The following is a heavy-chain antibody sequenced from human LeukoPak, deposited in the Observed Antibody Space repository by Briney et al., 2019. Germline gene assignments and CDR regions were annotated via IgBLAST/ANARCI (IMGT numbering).Heavy chain of an antibody. CDR2: ISSGSSYI. Sequence: PGGSLRLSCAASGFTFSSYSMNWVRQAPGKGLEWVSSISSGSSYIYYADSVKGRFTISRDNAKNSLYLQMNSLRAEDTAVYYCARDLIVVVPAAATYYYYGMDVWGQGTTVTVSS. CDR1: GFTFSSYS. D-gene: IGHD2-2*01. V-gene: IGHV3-21*01. J-gene: IGHJ6*02. CDR3: ARDLIVVVPAAATYYYYGMDV.